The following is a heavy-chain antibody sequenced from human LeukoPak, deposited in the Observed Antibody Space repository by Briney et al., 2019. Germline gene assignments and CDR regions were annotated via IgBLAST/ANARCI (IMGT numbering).Heavy chain of an antibody. CDR2: ISYDGSNK. CDR1: GFTFSSYA. CDR3: AELTYYYDSSGYDDAFDI. D-gene: IGHD3-22*01. V-gene: IGHV3-30-3*01. J-gene: IGHJ3*02. Sequence: PGRSLRLSCAGSGFTFSSYAMHWVRQAPGKGLEWVAVISYDGSNKYYADSVKGRFTISRDNSKDTLYLQMNSLRAEDTAVYYCAELTYYYDSSGYDDAFDIWGQGTMVTVSS.